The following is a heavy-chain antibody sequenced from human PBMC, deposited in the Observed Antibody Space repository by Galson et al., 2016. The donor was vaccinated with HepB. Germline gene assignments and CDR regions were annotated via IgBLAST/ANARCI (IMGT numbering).Heavy chain of an antibody. CDR1: PDTISITGYF. D-gene: IGHD6-13*01. CDR3: ASYCSWTGFDH. Sequence: TLSLTCTVSPDTISITGYFWSWIRQHPGENLEWIGYISHSGSAYFNPSLKSRVTISVDTSKNQFSLDLTSVTAADTAIYFCASYCSWTGFDHWSQGTLVTVSS. CDR2: ISHSGSA. V-gene: IGHV4-31*03. J-gene: IGHJ4*02.